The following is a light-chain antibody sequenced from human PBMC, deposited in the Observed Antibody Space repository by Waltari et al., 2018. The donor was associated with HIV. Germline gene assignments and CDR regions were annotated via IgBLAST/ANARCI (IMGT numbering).Light chain of an antibody. J-gene: IGLJ3*02. Sequence: QSALTQPASVSGSPGQSITISCTGTSTDVAAYNYVSWYQQHPGKAPKLLIYDFNHRPSGVSSRFSGAKSGSTASLTISGLQAEDEADYVGSADTTSSTLVFGGGTTLTVL. CDR1: STDVAAYNY. V-gene: IGLV2-14*03. CDR2: DFN. CDR3: SADTTSSTLV.